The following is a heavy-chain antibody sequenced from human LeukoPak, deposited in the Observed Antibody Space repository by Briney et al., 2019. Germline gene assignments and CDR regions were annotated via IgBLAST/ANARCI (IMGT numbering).Heavy chain of an antibody. CDR2: IRYDGSNK. D-gene: IGHD5-24*01. CDR3: AKDGDGHTGQDAFDI. V-gene: IGHV3-30*02. J-gene: IGHJ3*02. Sequence: GGSLRLSCAASGFTFSSYGMHWVRQAPGKGLEWVAFIRYDGSNKYYADSVKGRFTISRDNSKNTLYLQMNSLRAEDTAVYYCAKDGDGHTGQDAFDIWGQGTMVTVSS. CDR1: GFTFSSYG.